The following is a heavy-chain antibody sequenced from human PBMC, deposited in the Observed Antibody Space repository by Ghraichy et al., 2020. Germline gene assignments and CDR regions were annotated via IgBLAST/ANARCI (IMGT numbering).Heavy chain of an antibody. V-gene: IGHV3-23*01. D-gene: IGHD3-16*01. Sequence: RGSLRLSCAASGFTFSSYAMSWVRQAPGKGLEWVSLISSSGGTTYYADSVKGRFTISRDNSKNTLYLQMNSLRAEDTAVYFCARGDNTNWYDYWGQGVLVTVSS. CDR3: ARGDNTNWYDY. CDR2: ISSSGGTT. J-gene: IGHJ5*01. CDR1: GFTFSSYA.